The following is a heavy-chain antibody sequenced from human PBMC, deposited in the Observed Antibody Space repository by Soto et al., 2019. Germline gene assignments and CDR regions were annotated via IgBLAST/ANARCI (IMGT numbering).Heavy chain of an antibody. CDR2: ISYDGSDK. Sequence: PGGSLKLSCAASEFTFSSYAVHWVRQAPGKGLEWVALISYDGSDKDYADSVKGRFTISRDNSRNTLFLQMNSLRAEDTAVYYCARELEGGATGVGGFDIRGQGTMVTVSS. CDR3: ARELEGGATGVGGFDI. D-gene: IGHD1-26*01. CDR1: EFTFSSYA. J-gene: IGHJ3*02. V-gene: IGHV3-30-3*01.